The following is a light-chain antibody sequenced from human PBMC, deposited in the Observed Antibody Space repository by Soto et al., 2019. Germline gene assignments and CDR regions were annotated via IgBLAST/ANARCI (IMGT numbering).Light chain of an antibody. V-gene: IGLV2-14*01. CDR2: DVT. CDR1: SSDVGGYNS. Sequence: QSALTQPASVSGSPGQSITISYTGASSDVGGYNSVSWYQQNPGKAPKLMIYDVTNRPSGVSNRFSGSKSGNTASLTVSGLQAEDEADYYCSSDTSRGTLIFGGGTKLTVL. J-gene: IGLJ2*01. CDR3: SSDTSRGTLI.